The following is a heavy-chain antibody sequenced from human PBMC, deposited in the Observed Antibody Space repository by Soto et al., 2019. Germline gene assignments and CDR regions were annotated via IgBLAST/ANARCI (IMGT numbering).Heavy chain of an antibody. D-gene: IGHD5-18*01. CDR2: ISYDGSNK. V-gene: IGHV3-30-3*01. J-gene: IGHJ6*02. CDR3: ARGFGYSYGYYYYGMDV. CDR1: GFPFSSYA. Sequence: QVQLVESGGGVVQPGRSLRLSCAASGFPFSSYAMHWVRQAPGKGLEWVAVISYDGSNKYYADSVKGRFTISRDNSKNTLYLQMNSLRAEDTAVYYCARGFGYSYGYYYYGMDVWGQGTTVTVSS.